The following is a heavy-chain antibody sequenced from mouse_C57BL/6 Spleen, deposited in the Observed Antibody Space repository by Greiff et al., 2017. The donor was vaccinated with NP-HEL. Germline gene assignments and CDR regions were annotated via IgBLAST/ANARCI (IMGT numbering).Heavy chain of an antibody. D-gene: IGHD1-1*01. V-gene: IGHV1-69*01. J-gene: IGHJ2*01. CDR1: GYTFTSYW. CDR3: ARSRGGYGSSFDY. CDR2: IDPSDSYT. Sequence: QVQLQQPGAELVMPGASVQLSCPASGYTFTSYWMHWVKPRPGQGLAWIGEIDPSDSYTNYTQKFKGQSPLTVDKSSSTAYMQLSSLTSEDSAVYYCARSRGGYGSSFDYWGQGTTLTVSS.